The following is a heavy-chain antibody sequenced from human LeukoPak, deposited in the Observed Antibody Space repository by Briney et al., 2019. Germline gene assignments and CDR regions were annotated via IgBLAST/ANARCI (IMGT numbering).Heavy chain of an antibody. CDR1: GYTFTSYD. D-gene: IGHD2-2*01. Sequence: ASVKVSCKASGYTFTSYDINWVRQATGQGLEWMGWMNPNSGNTGYAQKFQGRVTMTRNTSISTAYMELGSLRSEDTAVYYCARGPAMAEISFDYWGQGTLVTVSS. J-gene: IGHJ4*02. CDR3: ARGPAMAEISFDY. V-gene: IGHV1-8*01. CDR2: MNPNSGNT.